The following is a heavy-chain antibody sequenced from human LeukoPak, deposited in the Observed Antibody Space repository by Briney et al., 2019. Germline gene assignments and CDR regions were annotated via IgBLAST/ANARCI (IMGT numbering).Heavy chain of an antibody. D-gene: IGHD3-22*01. J-gene: IGHJ3*02. CDR3: ARDPYHYDSSGFAFDI. Sequence: PGGSLRLSCAASGFTFSSYWMSWVRQAPGKGLERVANIKQDGSEKYYVDSVKGRFTISRDNAKNSLYLQMNSLRAEDTAVYYCARDPYHYDSSGFAFDIWGQGTMVTVSS. V-gene: IGHV3-7*01. CDR2: IKQDGSEK. CDR1: GFTFSSYW.